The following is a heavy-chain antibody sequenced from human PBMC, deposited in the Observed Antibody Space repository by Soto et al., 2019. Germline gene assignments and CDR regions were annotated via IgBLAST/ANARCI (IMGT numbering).Heavy chain of an antibody. CDR1: GGSISSYY. CDR2: IYYSGST. D-gene: IGHD5-18*01. J-gene: IGHJ4*02. Sequence: SETLSLTCTVSGGSISSYYWSWIRQPPGKGLEWIGYIYYSGSTNYNPSLKSRVTISVDTSKNQFSLKLSSVTAADTAVYCCAREGHSYALAGYFDYWGQGTLVTVSS. V-gene: IGHV4-59*01. CDR3: AREGHSYALAGYFDY.